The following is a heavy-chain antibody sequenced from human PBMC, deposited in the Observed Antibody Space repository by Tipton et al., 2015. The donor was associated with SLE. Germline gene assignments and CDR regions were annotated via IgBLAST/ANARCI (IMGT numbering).Heavy chain of an antibody. CDR3: AGSRGWGGLIDY. CDR2: IWYDGSNK. V-gene: IGHV3-33*01. D-gene: IGHD1-26*01. J-gene: IGHJ4*02. CDR1: GFTFSSYG. Sequence: SLRLSCAASGFTFSSYGMHWVRQAPGKGLEWVAVIWYDGSNKYYADSVKGRFTISRDNSKNTLYLQMNSLRAEDTAVYYCAGSRGWGGLIDYWGQGTLVTVSS.